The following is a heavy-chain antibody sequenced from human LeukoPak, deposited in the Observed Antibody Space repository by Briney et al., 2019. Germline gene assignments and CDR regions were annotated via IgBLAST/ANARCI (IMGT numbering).Heavy chain of an antibody. CDR2: ISSSSSYI. CDR1: GFTFSSYS. J-gene: IGHJ3*02. D-gene: IGHD6-13*01. Sequence: GGSLRLSCAASGFTFSSYSMNWVRQAPGKGLEWVSSISSSSSYIYYADSVRGRFTISRDNSKNSLYLQMNSLRAEDTAVYCCARERTSYSPDAFDIWGQGTMVTVSS. V-gene: IGHV3-21*01. CDR3: ARERTSYSPDAFDI.